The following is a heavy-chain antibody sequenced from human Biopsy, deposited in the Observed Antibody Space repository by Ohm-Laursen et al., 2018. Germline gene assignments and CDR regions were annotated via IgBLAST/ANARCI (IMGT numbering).Heavy chain of an antibody. CDR2: IYFTGRT. V-gene: IGHV4-59*07. CDR1: GGPIDSYY. CDR3: ASAGYNPDWNFDL. Sequence: SDTLSLTCTVSGGPIDSYYWSWIRQPPGKALEWIGYIYFTGRTSYNPSLKSRVTMSVNTSKKQFSLRLSSVTAADTAVYYCASAGYNPDWNFDLWGRSTRVTVSS. J-gene: IGHJ2*01. D-gene: IGHD5-24*01.